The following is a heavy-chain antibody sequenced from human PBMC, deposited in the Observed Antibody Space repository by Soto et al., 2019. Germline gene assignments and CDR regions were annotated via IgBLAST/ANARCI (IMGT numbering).Heavy chain of an antibody. CDR1: GGSISSSAYY. CDR2: IFYSGTS. Sequence: SETLSLTCAVSGGSISSSAYYWGWVRQPPGKGLDWIGNIFYSGTSYYNPSLKSRVTISVDTSNNQFSLALSSVTAADTAIYYCARQGATTGACDIWGQGTVVTVSS. J-gene: IGHJ3*02. V-gene: IGHV4-39*01. D-gene: IGHD1-7*01. CDR3: ARQGATTGACDI.